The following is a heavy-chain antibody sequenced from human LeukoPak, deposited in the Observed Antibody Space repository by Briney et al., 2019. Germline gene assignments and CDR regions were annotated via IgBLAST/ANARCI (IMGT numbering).Heavy chain of an antibody. CDR3: ARDLPTRGYSYGYAY. CDR2: ISAYNGNT. V-gene: IGHV1-18*01. Sequence: ASVKVSCKASGYTFTDYGISWVRQAPGQGLEWMGWISAYNGNTNYAQKFQGRVTMTTDTSTTTACMELRSLRSDDTAVYYCARDLPTRGYSYGYAYWGQGSLATVSS. D-gene: IGHD5-18*01. J-gene: IGHJ4*02. CDR1: GYTFTDYG.